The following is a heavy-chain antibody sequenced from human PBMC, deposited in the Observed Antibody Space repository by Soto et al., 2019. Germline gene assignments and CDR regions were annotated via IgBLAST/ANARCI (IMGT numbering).Heavy chain of an antibody. V-gene: IGHV3-73*01. CDR3: TRHTIDF. Sequence: GGSLRLSCAASGFSFSEAAIHWARQAPGKGLEWVARIRSRSQGYATAFAEPVKGRFFISRDDSQSTVYLQMNSLKIEDTAVYYCTRHTIDFWGRGTLVTVSS. CDR2: IRSRSQGYAT. CDR1: GFSFSEAA. J-gene: IGHJ4*02. D-gene: IGHD1-1*01.